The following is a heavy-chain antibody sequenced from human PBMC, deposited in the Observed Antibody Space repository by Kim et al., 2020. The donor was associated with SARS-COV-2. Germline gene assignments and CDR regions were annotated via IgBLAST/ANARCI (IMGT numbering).Heavy chain of an antibody. CDR3: ARADCSSTSCYFSY. V-gene: IGHV3-33*01. CDR1: GFTFSSYG. D-gene: IGHD2-2*01. Sequence: GGSLRLSCAASGFTFSSYGMHWVRQAPGKGLEWVAVIWYDGSNKYYADSVKGRFTISRDNSKNTLYLQMNSLRAEDTAVYYCARADCSSTSCYFSYWGQGTLVTVSS. CDR2: IWYDGSNK. J-gene: IGHJ4*02.